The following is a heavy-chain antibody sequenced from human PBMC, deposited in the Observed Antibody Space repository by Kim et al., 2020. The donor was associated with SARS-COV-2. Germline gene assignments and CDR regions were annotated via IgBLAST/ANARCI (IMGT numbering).Heavy chain of an antibody. CDR3: AVLGYCSGGSCYGMGGEYYYMDV. J-gene: IGHJ6*03. CDR1: GGTFSSYA. V-gene: IGHV1-69*13. CDR2: IIPIFGTA. D-gene: IGHD2-15*01. Sequence: SVKVSCKASGGTFSSYAISWVRQAPGQGLEWMGGIIPIFGTANYAQKFQGRVTITADESTSTAYMELSSLRSEDTAVYYCAVLGYCSGGSCYGMGGEYYYMDVWGKGATVTVSS.